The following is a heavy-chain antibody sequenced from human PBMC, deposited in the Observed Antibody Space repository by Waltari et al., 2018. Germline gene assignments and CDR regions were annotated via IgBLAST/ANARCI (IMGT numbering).Heavy chain of an antibody. Sequence: QVQLQQWGAGLLQPSETLSLTCALYGGSFNGYYWGWIRQPPGKGLEGIGEINHGGNTNHNPSLRSRVTMLVDTSKSQFSLKLNSVTAADTAVYYCVRLEDCTGPGGNCYSGDSFAMDVWGQGTTVTVSS. V-gene: IGHV4-34*02. CDR3: VRLEDCTGPGGNCYSGDSFAMDV. J-gene: IGHJ6*02. CDR1: GGSFNGYY. D-gene: IGHD2-8*02. CDR2: INHGGNT.